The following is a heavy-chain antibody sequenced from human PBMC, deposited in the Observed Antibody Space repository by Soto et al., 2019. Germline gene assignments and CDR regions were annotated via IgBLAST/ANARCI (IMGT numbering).Heavy chain of an antibody. V-gene: IGHV4-59*08. D-gene: IGHD5-12*01. CDR1: GGSISSFY. CDR2: ISYSGST. J-gene: IGHJ4*02. Sequence: SETLSLTCTVSGGSISSFYWNWIRQPPGKGLEWNGYISYSGSTSYNPSLKSRVTITLDTSKKQFSLRLRSETAADSVVFFFARSLGYGAYDTNYFDFWGQGILVTVSS. CDR3: ARSLGYGAYDTNYFDF.